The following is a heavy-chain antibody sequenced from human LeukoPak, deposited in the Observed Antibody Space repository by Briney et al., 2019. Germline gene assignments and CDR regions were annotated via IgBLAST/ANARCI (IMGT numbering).Heavy chain of an antibody. V-gene: IGHV1-46*01. Sequence: ASVKVSCKASGYTFTSYYMHWVRQAPGQGLEWMGIINPSGGSTSYAQKFQGRVTITADKSTSTAYMELSSLRSEDTAVYYCARDPSPAAASHWGQGTLVTVSS. CDR2: INPSGGST. CDR3: ARDPSPAAASH. J-gene: IGHJ4*02. CDR1: GYTFTSYY. D-gene: IGHD6-13*01.